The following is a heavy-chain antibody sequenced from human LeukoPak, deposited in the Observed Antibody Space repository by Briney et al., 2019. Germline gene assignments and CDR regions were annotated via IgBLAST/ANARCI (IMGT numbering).Heavy chain of an antibody. CDR1: GGTFSSYA. J-gene: IGHJ6*02. Sequence: SVTVSCKASGGTFSSYAISWVRQAPGQGLEWMGRIIPILGIANYAQKFQGRVTITADKSTSTAYMELSSLRSEDTAVYYCARASHTIFGVVTYYGMDVWGQGTTVTVSS. D-gene: IGHD3-3*01. V-gene: IGHV1-69*04. CDR3: ARASHTIFGVVTYYGMDV. CDR2: IIPILGIA.